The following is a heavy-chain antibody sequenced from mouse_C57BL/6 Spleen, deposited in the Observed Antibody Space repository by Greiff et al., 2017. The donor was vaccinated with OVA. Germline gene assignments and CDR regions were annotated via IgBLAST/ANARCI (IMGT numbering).Heavy chain of an antibody. D-gene: IGHD1-3*01. CDR1: GYTFTSYW. V-gene: IGHV1-50*01. CDR2: IDPSDSYT. J-gene: IGHJ2*01. CDR3: ERRDYNCEVDY. Sequence: QVQLQQPGAELVKPGASVKLSCKASGYTFTSYWMQWVKQRPGQGLEWIGEIDPSDSYTNYNQKFKGKATLTVDTSSSTAYMQLSSLTSENSADNDCERRDYNCEVDYWGQGTTLTVSS.